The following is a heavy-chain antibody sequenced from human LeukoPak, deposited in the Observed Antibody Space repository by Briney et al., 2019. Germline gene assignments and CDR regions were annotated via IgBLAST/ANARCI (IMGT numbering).Heavy chain of an antibody. Sequence: SQTLSLTCAISGDSVSSNSAAWNWIRQSPSRGLEWLGRTYYRSKWYNDYTLSVKSRITINPDTSNNQISLLLNSVTPEDTAVYYCARGASAMTAFSFDYWGQGTLVTVSS. V-gene: IGHV6-1*01. D-gene: IGHD2-21*02. CDR3: ARGASAMTAFSFDY. CDR1: GDSVSSNSAA. J-gene: IGHJ4*02. CDR2: TYYRSKWYN.